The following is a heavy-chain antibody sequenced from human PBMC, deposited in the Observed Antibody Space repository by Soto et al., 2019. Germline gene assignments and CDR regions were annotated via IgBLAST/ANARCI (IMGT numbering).Heavy chain of an antibody. Sequence: QITLKESGPTLVKPTQTLTLTCTFSGFSLSTNGVGVGWIRQPPGKALEWLALIYWDGDKRYSPSLKSRLTITKGTSKNQVVLTMTNMDPVDTATYYCAHRRGAYYFDFWGLGTLVTVSS. CDR1: GFSLSTNGVG. CDR2: IYWDGDK. V-gene: IGHV2-5*02. D-gene: IGHD1-26*01. J-gene: IGHJ4*02. CDR3: AHRRGAYYFDF.